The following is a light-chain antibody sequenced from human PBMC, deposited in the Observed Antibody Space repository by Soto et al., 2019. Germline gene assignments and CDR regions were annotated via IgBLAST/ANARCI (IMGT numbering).Light chain of an antibody. V-gene: IGLV2-8*01. Sequence: QSALTQPPSASGSPGPSVTISCTGTSSDVGAYNFVSWYQQLPGKAPKLMIYHVTKRPSGVPDRFSGSKSGNTASLTVSGLQAEDEADYYCSSYAGSIAIYVFGAGTKLTVL. J-gene: IGLJ1*01. CDR3: SSYAGSIAIYV. CDR2: HVT. CDR1: SSDVGAYNF.